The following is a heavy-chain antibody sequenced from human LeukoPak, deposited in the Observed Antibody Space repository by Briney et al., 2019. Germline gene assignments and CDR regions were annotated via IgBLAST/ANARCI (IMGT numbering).Heavy chain of an antibody. D-gene: IGHD2-2*01. Sequence: SETLSLTCTVSGGSISSSSYYWGWIRQPPGKGLEWIGSIYYSGSTYYNPSLKRRVTISVDTSKNQFSLKLSSVTAADTAVYYCARSGTYRYSSTHDYWGQGTQITVSS. CDR2: IYYSGST. J-gene: IGHJ4*02. CDR3: ARSGTYRYSSTHDY. V-gene: IGHV4-39*01. CDR1: GGSISSSSYY.